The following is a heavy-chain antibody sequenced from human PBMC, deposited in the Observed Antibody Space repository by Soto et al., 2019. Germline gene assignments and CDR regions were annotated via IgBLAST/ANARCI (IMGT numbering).Heavy chain of an antibody. D-gene: IGHD2-2*01. CDR2: IIPVFGTT. Sequence: QVQLVQSGAEVKKPGSSVKVFCKASGGTFSNYTISWVRQAPGQGLEWMGGIIPVFGTTDYEQKFQGRVTITADGSTSTAYMKLSSLRSADTAVYYCARASPYIVVRKPTGYQDYYGMDVWGQGTTVTVSS. CDR1: GGTFSNYT. V-gene: IGHV1-69*01. CDR3: ARASPYIVVRKPTGYQDYYGMDV. J-gene: IGHJ6*02.